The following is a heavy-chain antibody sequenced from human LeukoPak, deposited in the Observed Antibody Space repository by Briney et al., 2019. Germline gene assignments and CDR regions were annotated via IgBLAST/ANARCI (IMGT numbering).Heavy chain of an antibody. CDR2: IKQDGSEK. CDR1: GFTFSRYW. J-gene: IGHJ4*02. V-gene: IGHV3-7*04. D-gene: IGHD1-26*01. Sequence: PGGSLRLSCAASGFTFSRYWMSWVRQAPGKGLEWVANIKQDGSEKYYVDSVKGRFTISRDNAKNSLYLQMNSLRAEDTAVYYCARVVGATSFFDYWGQGTLVTVSS. CDR3: ARVVGATSFFDY.